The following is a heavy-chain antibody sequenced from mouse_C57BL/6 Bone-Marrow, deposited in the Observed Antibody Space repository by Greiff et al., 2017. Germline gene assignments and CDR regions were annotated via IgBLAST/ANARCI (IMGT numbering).Heavy chain of an antibody. Sequence: QVQLQQPGAELVMPGASVKLSCKASGYTFTSYWMHWVKQRPGQGLEWIGEIDPSDSYTNYTQKFKGKSTLTVDKSSCTAYMQLSILTSEDYAVYYCACGYDVRFAYWGQGTLVTVSA. CDR1: GYTFTSYW. CDR2: IDPSDSYT. CDR3: ACGYDVRFAY. J-gene: IGHJ3*01. D-gene: IGHD2-2*01. V-gene: IGHV1-69*01.